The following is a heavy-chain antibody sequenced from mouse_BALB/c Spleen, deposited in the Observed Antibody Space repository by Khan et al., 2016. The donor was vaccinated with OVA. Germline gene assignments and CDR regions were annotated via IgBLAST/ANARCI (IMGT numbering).Heavy chain of an antibody. Sequence: QMQLEESGAELVRPGTSVKMSCKAAGYTFTNYWIGWVKQRPGHGLEWIGDIFPGGGYTNYNEKFKGKATLTADTSSSTAYMQLSSLTSEDSTIYYFARRGAARATWDYFDYWGQGTTLTVSS. CDR1: GYTFTNYW. V-gene: IGHV1-63*02. J-gene: IGHJ2*01. CDR2: IFPGGGYT. D-gene: IGHD3-1*01. CDR3: ARRGAARATWDYFDY.